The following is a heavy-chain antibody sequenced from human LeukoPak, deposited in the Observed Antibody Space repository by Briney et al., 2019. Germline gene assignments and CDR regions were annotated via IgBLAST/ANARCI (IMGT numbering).Heavy chain of an antibody. CDR1: GGSFSGYY. V-gene: IGHV4-34*01. D-gene: IGHD6-13*01. CDR3: ARGSRSSWRPSRSFQH. CDR2: INHSGST. J-gene: IGHJ1*01. Sequence: PSETLSLTCAVYGGSFSGYYWSWIRQPPGKGLEWIGEINHSGSTNYNPSLKSRVTISVDTSKNQFSLKLSSVTAADTAVYYCARGSRSSWRPSRSFQHWGQGTLVTVSS.